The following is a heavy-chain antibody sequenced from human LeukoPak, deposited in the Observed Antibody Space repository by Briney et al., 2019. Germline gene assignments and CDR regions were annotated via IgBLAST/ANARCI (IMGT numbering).Heavy chain of an antibody. D-gene: IGHD6-19*01. CDR1: GFTFSSYG. V-gene: IGHV3-30*03. CDR3: ARARWSSTGWFLGY. Sequence: GGSLRLSCAASGFTFSSYGMHWVRQAPGKGLEWVAVISYDGNDKSYADSVKGRFTISRDNAKDALHLRMDNLRVEDTAVYYCARARWSSTGWFLGYWGQGTLVTVSS. CDR2: ISYDGNDK. J-gene: IGHJ4*02.